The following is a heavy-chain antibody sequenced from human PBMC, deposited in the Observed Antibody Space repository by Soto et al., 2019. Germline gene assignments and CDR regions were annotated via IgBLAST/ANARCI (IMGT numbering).Heavy chain of an antibody. Sequence: PGESLKISCQCSGYTFSNFWIAWVRQLPGKGLEWMGIIYPGDCETRYSPSFHGKVTISADRSIGTAYLQWSSLEASDSAFYFCARSPRSSPYFDYWGQGALVTVSS. D-gene: IGHD6-13*01. CDR2: IYPGDCET. J-gene: IGHJ4*02. V-gene: IGHV5-51*01. CDR3: ARSPRSSPYFDY. CDR1: GYTFSNFW.